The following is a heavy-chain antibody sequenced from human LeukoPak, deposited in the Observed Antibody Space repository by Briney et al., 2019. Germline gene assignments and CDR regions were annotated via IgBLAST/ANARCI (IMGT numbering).Heavy chain of an antibody. CDR3: ARRPICSTTSCWAFDI. Sequence: SETLSLTCTVSGGSISKSSFYWGWIRQPPGKGLEWIGTIYYSGSTYYNPSLKSRVTISVDTSENQFSLKLSSVTAADTAVYYCARRPICSTTSCWAFDIWGQGTMVTVSS. CDR1: GGSISKSSFY. D-gene: IGHD2-2*01. J-gene: IGHJ3*02. V-gene: IGHV4-39*01. CDR2: IYYSGST.